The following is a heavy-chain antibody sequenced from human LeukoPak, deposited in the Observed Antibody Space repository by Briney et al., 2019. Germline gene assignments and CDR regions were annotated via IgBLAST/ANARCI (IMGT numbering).Heavy chain of an antibody. J-gene: IGHJ4*02. V-gene: IGHV4-34*01. CDR3: ASKSSIAARPFDY. CDR2: IYHSGST. D-gene: IGHD6-6*01. CDR1: GGSFSGYY. Sequence: PSETLSLTCAVYGGSFSGYYWSWIRQPPGKGLEWIGEIYHSGSTNYNPSLKSRVTISVDKSKNQFSLKLSSVTAADTAVYYCASKSSIAARPFDYWGQGTLVTVSS.